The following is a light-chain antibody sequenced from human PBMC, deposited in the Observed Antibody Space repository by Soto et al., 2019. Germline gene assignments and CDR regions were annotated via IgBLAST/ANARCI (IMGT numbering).Light chain of an antibody. CDR1: SSNIGSHT. V-gene: IGLV1-44*01. Sequence: QSVLTQPPSASGTPGQRVTISCSGSSSNIGSHTVNWYQQLPGTAPKLLIFSNNQRPSGVPDRFSCSKSGTSASLAVSGLQSEDDADYYCEAWDDSLNGWVFGGGTQLTVL. CDR2: SNN. J-gene: IGLJ3*02. CDR3: EAWDDSLNGWV.